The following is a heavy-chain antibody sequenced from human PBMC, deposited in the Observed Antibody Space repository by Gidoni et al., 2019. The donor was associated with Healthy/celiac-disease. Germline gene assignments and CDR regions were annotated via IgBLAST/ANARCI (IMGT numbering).Heavy chain of an antibody. V-gene: IGHV1-2*02. Sequence: QVQLVQSGAEVKKPGASVKVSRQASGYPFTGYYMHWVRQAPGQGLEWLGWINPNRGGTNDAQKFQGRVTMTRDTSISTAYMELSRLRSDDTAVYYCARVRMVRGVTHFDYWGQGTLVTVSS. D-gene: IGHD3-10*01. CDR1: GYPFTGYY. CDR2: INPNRGGT. CDR3: ARVRMVRGVTHFDY. J-gene: IGHJ4*02.